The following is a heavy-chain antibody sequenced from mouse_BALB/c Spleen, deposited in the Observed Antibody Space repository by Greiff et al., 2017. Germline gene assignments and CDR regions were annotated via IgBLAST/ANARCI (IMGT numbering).Heavy chain of an antibody. CDR2: ISSGGSYT. J-gene: IGHJ2*01. CDR1: GFTFSSYA. D-gene: IGHD1-1*01. Sequence: EVKLVESGGGLVKPGGSLKLSCAASGFTFSSYAMSWVRQSPEKRLEWVAEISSGGSYTYYPDTVTGRFTISRDNAKNTLYLEMSSLRSEDTAMYYCARDDYGSSLDDWGQGTTLTVSS. V-gene: IGHV5-9-4*01. CDR3: ARDDYGSSLDD.